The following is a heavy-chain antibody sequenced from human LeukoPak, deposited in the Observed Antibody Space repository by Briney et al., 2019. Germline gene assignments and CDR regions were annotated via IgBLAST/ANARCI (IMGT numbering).Heavy chain of an antibody. CDR2: IYHSGST. CDR3: ARVGRFGELNY. J-gene: IGHJ4*02. CDR1: GGSISSGGYS. Sequence: SGTLSLTCAVSGGSISSGGYSWSWIRQPPGKGLEWIGYIYHSGSTYYNPSLKSRVTISVDRSKNQFSLKLSSVTAADTAVYYCARVGRFGELNYWGQGTLVTVSS. D-gene: IGHD3-10*01. V-gene: IGHV4-30-2*01.